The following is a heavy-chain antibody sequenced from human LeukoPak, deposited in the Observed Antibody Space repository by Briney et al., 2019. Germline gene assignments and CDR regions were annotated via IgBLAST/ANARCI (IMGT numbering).Heavy chain of an antibody. V-gene: IGHV4-30-2*01. Sequence: SQTLSLTCAVSGGSISSGGYSWSWIRQPPGKGLEWIGYIYHSGSTNYNPSLKSRVTISVDTSKNQFSLKLSSVTAADTAVYYCARKYYYDSSGPPFDYWGQGTLVTVSS. CDR2: IYHSGST. J-gene: IGHJ4*02. CDR1: GGSISSGGYS. CDR3: ARKYYYDSSGPPFDY. D-gene: IGHD3-22*01.